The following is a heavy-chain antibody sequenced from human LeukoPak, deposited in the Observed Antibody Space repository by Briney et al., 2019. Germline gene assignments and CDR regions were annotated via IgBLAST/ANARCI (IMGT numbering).Heavy chain of an antibody. J-gene: IGHJ6*02. CDR3: ARAAVTALDYYGMDV. CDR2: ISSSSSYI. Sequence: PGGFLRLSCAASGFTFSSYSMNWVRQAPGKGLEWVSSISSSSSYIYYADSVKGRFTISRDNAKNSLYLQMNSLRAEDTAVYYCARAAVTALDYYGMDVWGQGTTVTVSS. D-gene: IGHD4-17*01. CDR1: GFTFSSYS. V-gene: IGHV3-21*01.